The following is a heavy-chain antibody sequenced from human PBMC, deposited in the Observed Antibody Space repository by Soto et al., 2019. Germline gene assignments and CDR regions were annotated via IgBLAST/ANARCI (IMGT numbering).Heavy chain of an antibody. D-gene: IGHD3-10*01. CDR3: GRGGNTTWRYLDY. CDR2: TRNRANSYTT. J-gene: IGHJ4*02. Sequence: EVQLVESGGGLVQPGGSLRLSCAASGFTLSDYYMDWFRQAPEKGLEWVARTRNRANSYTTEYAGSVKGRFTISRNDSHNSRYLQMNSMKTEDTAVYYCGRGGNTTWRYLDYWGQGTLVTVSS. CDR1: GFTLSDYY. V-gene: IGHV3-72*01.